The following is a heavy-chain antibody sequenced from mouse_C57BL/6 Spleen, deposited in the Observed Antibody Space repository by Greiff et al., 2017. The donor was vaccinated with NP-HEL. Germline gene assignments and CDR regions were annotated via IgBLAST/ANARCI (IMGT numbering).Heavy chain of an antibody. CDR3: ARHEGPYYYGSAWFAD. V-gene: IGHV1-62-2*01. CDR1: GYTFTEYT. J-gene: IGHJ3*01. CDR2: FYPGSGSI. D-gene: IGHD1-1*01. Sequence: QVQLKQSGAELVKPGASVKLSCKASGYTFTEYTIHWVKQRSGQGLEWIGWFYPGSGSIKYNEKFKDKATLTADKSSSTVYMELSRLTSEDSAVYFCARHEGPYYYGSAWFADWGQGTLVTVSA.